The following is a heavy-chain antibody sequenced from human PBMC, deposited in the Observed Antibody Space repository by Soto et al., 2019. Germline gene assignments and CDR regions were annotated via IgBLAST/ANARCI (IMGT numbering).Heavy chain of an antibody. CDR2: ISTYGGKT. D-gene: IGHD4-17*01. CDR1: GYAFTVYS. J-gene: IGHJ4*02. Sequence: QVQLVQSGSEVKKSGASVKLSCKASGYAFTVYSVSWVRQAPGQGLEWLGSISTYGGKTYYIQSLQGRVTMTTDSSTSTAYLDLRSLRPDDTAIYFCARRYGDPSSSAGFDYWGQVTLVTVSS. V-gene: IGHV1-18*01. CDR3: ARRYGDPSSSAGFDY.